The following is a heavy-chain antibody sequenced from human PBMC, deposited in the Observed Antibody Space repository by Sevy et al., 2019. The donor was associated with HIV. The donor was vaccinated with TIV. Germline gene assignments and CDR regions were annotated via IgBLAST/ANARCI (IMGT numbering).Heavy chain of an antibody. CDR3: ARGAILWFGELLDY. V-gene: IGHV3-21*01. CDR2: ISSSSSYI. Sequence: GGSLRLSCAASGFTFSSYSMNWVRQAPGKGLEWVSSISSSSSYIYYADSVQGRFTISRDNAKNSLYLQMNSLRAEDTAVYYCARGAILWFGELLDYWGQGTLVTVSS. D-gene: IGHD3-10*01. CDR1: GFTFSSYS. J-gene: IGHJ4*02.